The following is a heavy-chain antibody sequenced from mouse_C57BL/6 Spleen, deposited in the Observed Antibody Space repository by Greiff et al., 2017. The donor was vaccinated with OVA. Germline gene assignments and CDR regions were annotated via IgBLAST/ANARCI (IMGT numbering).Heavy chain of an antibody. CDR1: GYAFSSSW. CDR2: IYPGGGDT. J-gene: IGHJ4*01. CDR3: ARGLYPLYYAMDD. V-gene: IGHV1-82*01. Sequence: VKLQQSGPELVKPGASVKISCKASGYAFSSSWMNWVKQRPGKGLEWFGRIYPGGGDTNYNGKFKGKATRTADKSSSTAYMQLSSLTSEDSAVYFCARGLYPLYYAMDDWGQGTSVTASS. D-gene: IGHD6-1*01.